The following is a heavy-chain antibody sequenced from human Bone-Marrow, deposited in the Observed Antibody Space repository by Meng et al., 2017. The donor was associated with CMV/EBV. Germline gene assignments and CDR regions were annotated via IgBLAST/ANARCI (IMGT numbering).Heavy chain of an antibody. V-gene: IGHV4-39*07. CDR1: GGSISSSSYY. CDR3: AREDTAMVIYYGMDV. D-gene: IGHD5-18*01. Sequence: SETLSLTCTVSGGSISSSSYYWGWIRQPPGKGLEWIGSIYYSGSTYYNTSLKSRVTISVDTSKNQFSLKLSSVTAADTAVYYCAREDTAMVIYYGMDVWGQGTTVTVPS. CDR2: IYYSGST. J-gene: IGHJ6*02.